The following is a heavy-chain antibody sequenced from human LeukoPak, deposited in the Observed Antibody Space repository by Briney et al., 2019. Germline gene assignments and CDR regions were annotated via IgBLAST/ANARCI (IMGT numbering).Heavy chain of an antibody. D-gene: IGHD3-10*01. J-gene: IGHJ3*01. CDR1: GGSVKSSH. CDR3: ARVGGSQIPLSVFDV. CDR2: IYYVGST. V-gene: IGHV4-59*02. Sequence: ESPFLTCTIPGGSVKSSHTTWIRQPPRKGLGWIGYIYYVGSTNYNPSLKSRVTVSVDTSKSQFSLRLSSVTAADTAVYYCARVGGSQIPLSVFDVWGPGTSVTVSS.